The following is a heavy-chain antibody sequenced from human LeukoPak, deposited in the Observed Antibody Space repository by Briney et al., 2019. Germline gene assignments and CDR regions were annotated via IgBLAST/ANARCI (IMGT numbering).Heavy chain of an antibody. CDR2: ISYDGSNK. V-gene: IGHV3-30*04. CDR3: ARDSILCPFDY. J-gene: IGHJ4*02. D-gene: IGHD3-10*02. CDR1: GFTFSSYA. Sequence: AGGSLRLSCAASGFTFSSYAMHWVRQAPGKGLEWVAVISYDGSNKYYADSVKGRFTISRDNSKNTLYLQMNSLRAEDTAVYYCARDSILCPFDYWGQGTLVTVSS.